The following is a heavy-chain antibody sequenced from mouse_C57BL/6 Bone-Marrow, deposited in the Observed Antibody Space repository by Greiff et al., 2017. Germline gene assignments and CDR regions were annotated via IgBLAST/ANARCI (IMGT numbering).Heavy chain of an antibody. CDR3: ARSRIGDY. CDR2: INPYNGDT. D-gene: IGHD2-14*01. CDR1: GYSFTGYF. Sequence: VQLQQSGPELVKPGDSVKISCKASGYSFTGYFMNWVMQSHGKSLEWIGRINPYNGDTFYNQKFKGKATLTVDKSSSTAHLELRSLTSEDSAVYYCARSRIGDYWGQGTTLTVSS. J-gene: IGHJ2*01. V-gene: IGHV1-20*01.